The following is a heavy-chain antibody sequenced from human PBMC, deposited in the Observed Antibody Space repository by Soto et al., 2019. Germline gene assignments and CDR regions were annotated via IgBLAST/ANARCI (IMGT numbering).Heavy chain of an antibody. CDR2: ISGSGGST. V-gene: IGHV3-23*01. CDR1: GFTFSSYA. J-gene: IGHJ4*02. CDR3: AKDIGSGSHDY. D-gene: IGHD1-26*01. Sequence: EVQLLESGGGLVQPGGSLRLSCAASGFTFSSYAMSWVRQAPGKGLEWVSAISGSGGSTYYADSVEGRFTISRDTSKNTVYLQVKSRRAEDTDVYHCAKDIGSGSHDYWGQGTLVTVSS.